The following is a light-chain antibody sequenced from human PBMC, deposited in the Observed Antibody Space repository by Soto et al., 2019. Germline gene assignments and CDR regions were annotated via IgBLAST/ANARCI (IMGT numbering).Light chain of an antibody. J-gene: IGKJ3*01. CDR2: AAS. Sequence: IQMTQSPSSLSASVGDRVTITCRASQSIGKYLNWYQHKPGKAPKLLVYAASSLQSGVPSRFNGSESGTEFSLTITSLQPEDSATYFCQQSYNTPLTFGPGTKLDI. CDR3: QQSYNTPLT. CDR1: QSIGKY. V-gene: IGKV1-39*01.